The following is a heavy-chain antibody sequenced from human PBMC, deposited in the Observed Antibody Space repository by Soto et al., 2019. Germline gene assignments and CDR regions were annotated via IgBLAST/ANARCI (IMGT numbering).Heavy chain of an antibody. J-gene: IGHJ4*02. CDR2: IDNNGVT. CDR3: GKILVGATGHTDADS. D-gene: IGHD2-15*01. Sequence: ETLSLTCIVSGDSFCSNGHYGCFMRHPPGKGLEWIGSIDNNGVTNYNSSLKRRVTISRDTSKNKFSLRLTSVTAADTAVYSCGKILVGATGHTDADSWGPGTLVTVSS. CDR1: GDSFCSNGHY. V-gene: IGHV4-39*01.